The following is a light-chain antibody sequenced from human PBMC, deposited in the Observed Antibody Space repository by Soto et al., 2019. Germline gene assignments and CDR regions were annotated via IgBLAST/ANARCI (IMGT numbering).Light chain of an antibody. CDR3: QHYKSYPIT. CDR1: QDIRNN. V-gene: IGKV1-16*02. J-gene: IGKJ5*01. CDR2: AAS. Sequence: DIQMTQSRPSLSAFVGDRVTITCRASQDIRNNLAWFQQKPGKAPKSLIYAASSLHSGVPSKFSGSGSGTDFTLTFSSLQPEDSATYYCQHYKSYPITFGQGTRLEI.